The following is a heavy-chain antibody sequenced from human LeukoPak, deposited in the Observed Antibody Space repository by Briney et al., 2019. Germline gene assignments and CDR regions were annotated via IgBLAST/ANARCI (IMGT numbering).Heavy chain of an antibody. CDR3: ARESRY. J-gene: IGHJ4*02. Sequence: PGGSLRLSCAASGFTFSSYAMHWVRQAPGKGLEYVSAISSNGGSTYYANSVKGRFTISRDNAKNSLYLQINSLRAEDTALYYCARESRYWGQGTLVTVSS. V-gene: IGHV3-64*01. CDR1: GFTFSSYA. CDR2: ISSNGGST.